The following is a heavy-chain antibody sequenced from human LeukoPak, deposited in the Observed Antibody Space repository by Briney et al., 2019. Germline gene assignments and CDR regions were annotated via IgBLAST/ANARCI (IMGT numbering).Heavy chain of an antibody. V-gene: IGHV1-3*01. Sequence: ASVKVSCKASGYTFTSYGISWVRQAPGQRLEWMGWINAGNGNTKYSQKFQGRVTITRDTSASTAYMDLSSLRSEDTAVYYCARDFSLTSSGCHDYWGQGTLVTVSS. D-gene: IGHD6-19*01. J-gene: IGHJ4*02. CDR2: INAGNGNT. CDR1: GYTFTSYG. CDR3: ARDFSLTSSGCHDY.